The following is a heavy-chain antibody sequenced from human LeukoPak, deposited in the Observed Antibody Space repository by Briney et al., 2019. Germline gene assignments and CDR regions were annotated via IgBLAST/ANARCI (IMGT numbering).Heavy chain of an antibody. J-gene: IGHJ4*02. D-gene: IGHD6-13*01. CDR3: ARVPLYTRSYYFDY. V-gene: IGHV3-48*01. CDR1: GFTFSTYS. Sequence: GGSLRLSCAASGFTFSTYSMNWVRQAPGKGLEWVSYISSSSSIIYYADSVKGRFTISRDNAKNSLYLQMNSLRSEDTAVYYCARVPLYTRSYYFDYWGQGTLVTVPS. CDR2: ISSSSSII.